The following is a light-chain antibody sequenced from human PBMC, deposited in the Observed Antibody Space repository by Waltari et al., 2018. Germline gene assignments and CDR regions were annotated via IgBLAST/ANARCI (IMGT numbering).Light chain of an antibody. CDR3: MQGSHWPPT. CDR2: RVS. J-gene: IGKJ1*01. CDR1: QSLVASDGDTY. Sequence: DVVMTQSPVSLPVTLGQPASMSCTSSQSLVASDGDTYLNWFQQRPGQSPRRLIYRVSQRDVGAPDRFSGSGSGTDFTLKISRVEAEDVGIYYCMQGSHWPPTFGQGTRVEIK. V-gene: IGKV2-30*01.